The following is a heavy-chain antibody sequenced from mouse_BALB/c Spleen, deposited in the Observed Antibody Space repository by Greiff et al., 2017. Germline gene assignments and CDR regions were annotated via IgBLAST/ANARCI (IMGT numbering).Heavy chain of an antibody. D-gene: IGHD2-10*02. V-gene: IGHV5-6-4*01. CDR3: TRDRGYGNYGGFAY. Sequence: EVQVVESGGGLVKPGGSLKLSCAASGFTFSSYTMSWVRQTPEKRLEWVATISSGGSYTYYPDSVKGRFTISRDNAKNTLYLQMSSLKSEDTAMYYCTRDRGYGNYGGFAYWGQGTLVTVSA. CDR2: ISSGGSYT. J-gene: IGHJ3*01. CDR1: GFTFSSYT.